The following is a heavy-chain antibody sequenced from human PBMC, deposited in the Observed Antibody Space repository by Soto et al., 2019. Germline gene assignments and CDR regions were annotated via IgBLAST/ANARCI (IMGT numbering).Heavy chain of an antibody. CDR2: ILSDGNTK. CDR3: AKDPDSSGYYYSWFDP. CDR1: VFTFRNYA. J-gene: IGHJ5*02. Sequence: QVQLVESGGGVVQPGRSLRLSCAASVFTFRNYALHWVRQAPGKGLEWVAVILSDGNTKYYIESVKGRFTISRDDSKNTLFLQMNSLSNEDTAVYYCAKDPDSSGYYYSWFDPWGQGTLVIVSS. V-gene: IGHV3-30*18. D-gene: IGHD3-22*01.